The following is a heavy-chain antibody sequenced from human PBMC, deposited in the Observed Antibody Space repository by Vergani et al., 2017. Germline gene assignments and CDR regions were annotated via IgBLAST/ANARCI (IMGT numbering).Heavy chain of an antibody. V-gene: IGHV3-74*01. CDR1: GFTFSNYW. CDR3: AREERSNTSPFVGD. J-gene: IGHJ4*02. D-gene: IGHD2/OR15-2a*01. Sequence: VQLVESGGGLVQPGGSLRLSCTASGFTFSNYWMQWVRQAPGKGRMWVSRINSDGDSTSYADSVKGRFTISRDNSKNTVYLQMNSLKAEDRATYYCAREERSNTSPFVGDWGQGTLVTV. CDR2: INSDGDST.